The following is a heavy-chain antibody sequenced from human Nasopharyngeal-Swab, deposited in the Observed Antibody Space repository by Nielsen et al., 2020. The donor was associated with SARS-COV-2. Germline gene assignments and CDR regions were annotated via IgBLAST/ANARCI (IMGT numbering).Heavy chain of an antibody. J-gene: IGHJ3*01. D-gene: IGHD3-10*01. V-gene: IGHV3-33*01. Sequence: GESLKISCAASGFSFSTYGMHWVRQSPVKGLEWLTNIWYDGSNKYYADSVKGRFTVSRDNSKNTLFLEMDSLRAEDTAVYYCARGSSVHAFDDWGQGTEVTVSS. CDR1: GFSFSTYG. CDR2: IWYDGSNK. CDR3: ARGSSVHAFDD.